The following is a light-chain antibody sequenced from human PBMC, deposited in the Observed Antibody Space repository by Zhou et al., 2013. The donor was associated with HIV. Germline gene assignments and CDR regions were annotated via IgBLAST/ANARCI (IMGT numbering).Light chain of an antibody. CDR3: QQSYNSPRT. CDR1: QSISSY. V-gene: IGKV1-39*01. CDR2: ATS. Sequence: DIQMTQSPSSLSASVGDRVTITCRASQSISSYFNWYQQKPGKAPKLLMYATSTLQSGVPSRFSGSGSGTDFTLTISSLQPEDFATYYCQQSYNSPRTFGQGTKVEIK. J-gene: IGKJ1*01.